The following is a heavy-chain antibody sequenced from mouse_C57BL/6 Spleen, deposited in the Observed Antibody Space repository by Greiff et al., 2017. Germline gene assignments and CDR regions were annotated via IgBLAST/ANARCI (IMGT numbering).Heavy chain of an antibody. V-gene: IGHV5-17*01. Sequence: DVHLVESGGGLVKPGGSLKLSCAASGFTFSDYGMHWVRQAPEKGLEWVAYISSGSSTIYYADTVKGRFTISRDNAKNTRFLQMTSLRSEDTAMYYCAKGGYYGRAMDYWGQGTSVTVSS. J-gene: IGHJ4*01. D-gene: IGHD2-3*01. CDR1: GFTFSDYG. CDR3: AKGGYYGRAMDY. CDR2: ISSGSSTI.